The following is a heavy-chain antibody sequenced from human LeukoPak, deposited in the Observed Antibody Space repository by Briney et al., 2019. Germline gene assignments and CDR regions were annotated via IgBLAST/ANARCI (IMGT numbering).Heavy chain of an antibody. D-gene: IGHD3-22*01. CDR3: AAHVLTYYYDSSGYYWFDY. CDR2: ISAYNGNT. CDR1: GYTFTSYG. Sequence: GASVKVFCKASGYTFTSYGISWVRQAPGQGLEWMGWISAYNGNTNYAQKLQGRVTMTTDTSTSTAYMELRSLRSDDTAVYYCAAHVLTYYYDSSGYYWFDYWGQGTLVTVSS. V-gene: IGHV1-18*01. J-gene: IGHJ4*02.